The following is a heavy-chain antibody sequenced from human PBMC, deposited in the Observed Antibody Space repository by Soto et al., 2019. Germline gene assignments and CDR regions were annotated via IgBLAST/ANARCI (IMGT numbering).Heavy chain of an antibody. D-gene: IGHD2-2*01. Sequence: GGSLRLSCAASGFTFSSYAMNWVRQAPGKGLEWVALISYDGNNKYYADSVKGRFTISRDSSKNTLYLQMNSLRAADTAVYYCGRCSGTSCHLGSDYWSQGTLVTVSS. CDR1: GFTFSSYA. J-gene: IGHJ4*02. CDR3: GRCSGTSCHLGSDY. CDR2: ISYDGNNK. V-gene: IGHV3-30-3*01.